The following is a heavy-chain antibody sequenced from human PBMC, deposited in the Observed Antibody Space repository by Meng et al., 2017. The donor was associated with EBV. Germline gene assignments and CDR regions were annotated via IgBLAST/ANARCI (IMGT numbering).Heavy chain of an antibody. CDR1: GGPFTSDA. V-gene: IGHV1-69*01. CDR2: LIPMSGAP. J-gene: IGHJ4*02. D-gene: IGHD3-10*01. Sequence: QVQVGQSGAEVKKPGSSVTVSCKTSGGPFTSDAISWVRQAPGQGLEWMGGLIPMSGAPNYAQKFQGRITITADESTSTYYMDLSSLRSEDTAVYYCASESGRGYTPDYWGQGTLVTVSS. CDR3: ASESGRGYTPDY.